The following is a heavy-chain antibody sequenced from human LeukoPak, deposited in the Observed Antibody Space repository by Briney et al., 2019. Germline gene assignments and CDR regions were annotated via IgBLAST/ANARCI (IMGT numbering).Heavy chain of an antibody. CDR1: GGSISSYY. D-gene: IGHD2-2*01. Sequence: SETLSLTCTVSGGSISSYYWSWIRQPPGKGLEWIGYIYYSGSTNYNPSLKSRVTISVDTSKDQFSLKLSSVTAADTAVYYCARLRRGYQLLPTTFDYWGQGTLVTVSS. J-gene: IGHJ4*02. V-gene: IGHV4-59*01. CDR2: IYYSGST. CDR3: ARLRRGYQLLPTTFDY.